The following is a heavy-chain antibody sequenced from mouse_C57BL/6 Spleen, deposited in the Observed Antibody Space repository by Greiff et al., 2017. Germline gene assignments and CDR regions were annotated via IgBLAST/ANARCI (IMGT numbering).Heavy chain of an antibody. V-gene: IGHV5-17*01. J-gene: IGHJ4*01. Sequence: DVKLQESGGGLVKPGGSLKLSCAASGFTFSDYGMHWVRQAPEKGLEWVAYISSGSSTIYYADTVKGRFTISRDNAKNTLFLQMTSLRSEDTAMYYCAIPLYYDYEAMDYWGQGTSVTVSS. CDR1: GFTFSDYG. CDR3: AIPLYYDYEAMDY. CDR2: ISSGSSTI. D-gene: IGHD2-1*01.